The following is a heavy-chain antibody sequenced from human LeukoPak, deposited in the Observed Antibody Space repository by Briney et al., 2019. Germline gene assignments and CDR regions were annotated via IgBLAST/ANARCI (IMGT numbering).Heavy chain of an antibody. J-gene: IGHJ6*03. D-gene: IGHD6-13*01. CDR1: GYSFTSYW. CDR3: ARHVAAAGNPYYYLDV. Sequence: GESLKISCRGSGYSFTSYWIGWVRQMPGKGLEWMGIIYHGDSDTRYRPSFQGQVTISADQSISTAYLQWSSLKPSDTAMYYCARHVAAAGNPYYYLDVWGKGTTVTVSS. CDR2: IYHGDSDT. V-gene: IGHV5-51*01.